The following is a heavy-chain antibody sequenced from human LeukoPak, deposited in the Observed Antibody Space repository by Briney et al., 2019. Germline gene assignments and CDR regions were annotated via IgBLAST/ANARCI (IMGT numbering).Heavy chain of an antibody. CDR2: ISGSGGST. CDR1: GFTFSSYV. CDR3: AKGYSYGYGLNRYFDY. J-gene: IGHJ4*02. Sequence: PGGSLRLSCAASGFTFSSYVMSWVRQALGKGLEWVSAISGSGGSTYYADSVKGRFTISRDNSKNTLYLQMNSLRAEDTAVYYCAKGYSYGYGLNRYFDYWGQGTLVTVSS. D-gene: IGHD5-18*01. V-gene: IGHV3-23*01.